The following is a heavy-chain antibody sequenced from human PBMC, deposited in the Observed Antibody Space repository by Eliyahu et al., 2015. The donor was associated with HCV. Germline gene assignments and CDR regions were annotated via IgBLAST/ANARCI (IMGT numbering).Heavy chain of an antibody. CDR3: ARENMIEVGGFDI. D-gene: IGHD3-22*01. V-gene: IGHV3-7*01. CDR2: IKGDASET. CDR1: GFTFSNYY. J-gene: IGHJ3*02. Sequence: EVQLVESGGRLVQPGGSLRLSCAASGFTFSNYYMNWVRQAPRKGLEWVANIKGDASETFYVDSVKGRFTISRDNDENSVYLQIESLRAEDTAMYYCARENMIEVGGFDIWGQGTMVTVSS.